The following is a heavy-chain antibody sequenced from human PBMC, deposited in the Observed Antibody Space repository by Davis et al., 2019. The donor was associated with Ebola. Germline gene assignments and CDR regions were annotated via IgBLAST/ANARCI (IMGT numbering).Heavy chain of an antibody. D-gene: IGHD3-10*01. V-gene: IGHV4-34*01. CDR3: ATLIPRYYYGSGSY. CDR1: GGSFSGYY. CDR2: INHSGST. J-gene: IGHJ4*02. Sequence: PGGSLRLSCAVYGGSFSGYYWSWIRQPPGKGLEWIGEINHSGSTNYNPSLKSRVTISVDTSKNQFSLKLSSVTAADTAVYYCATLIPRYYYGSGSYWGQGTLVTVSS.